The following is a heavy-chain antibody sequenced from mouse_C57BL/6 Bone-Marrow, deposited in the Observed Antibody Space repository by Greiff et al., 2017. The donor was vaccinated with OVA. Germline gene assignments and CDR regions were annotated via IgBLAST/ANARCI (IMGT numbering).Heavy chain of an antibody. D-gene: IGHD6-1*01. CDR1: GFTFSDYY. Sequence: EVKLMESGGGLVQPGGSLKLSCAASGFTFSDYYMYWVRQTPEKRLEWVAYISNGGGSTYYPDTVKGRFTISRDNAKNTLYLQMSRLKSEDTAMYYCARQQWAMDYWGQGTSVTVSS. J-gene: IGHJ4*01. V-gene: IGHV5-12*01. CDR3: ARQQWAMDY. CDR2: ISNGGGST.